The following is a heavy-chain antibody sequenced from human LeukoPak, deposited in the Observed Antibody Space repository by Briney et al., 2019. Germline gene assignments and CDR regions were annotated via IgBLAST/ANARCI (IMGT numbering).Heavy chain of an antibody. CDR2: ISAYNGNT. J-gene: IGHJ4*02. D-gene: IGHD2-15*01. Sequence: ASVKVSCKASGYTFASYGISWVRQAPGQGLEWMGWISAYNGNTNYAQKLQGRVTMTTDTSTSTAYMELRSLRSDDTAVYYCARGRVGCSGGSCYDYWGQGTLVTVSS. CDR1: GYTFASYG. CDR3: ARGRVGCSGGSCYDY. V-gene: IGHV1-18*01.